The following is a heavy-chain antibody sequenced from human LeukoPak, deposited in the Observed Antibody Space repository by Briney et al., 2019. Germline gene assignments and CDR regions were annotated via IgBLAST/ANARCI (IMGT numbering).Heavy chain of an antibody. CDR1: GGSISSYY. V-gene: IGHV4-59*01. D-gene: IGHD2-8*01. CDR2: IYYSGST. CDR3: ARDIRGGYCTNGVCYRGYYYYGMDV. Sequence: PSETLSLTCTVSGGSISSYYWSWIRQPPGKGLEWTGYIYYSGSTNYNPSLKSRVTISVDTSKNQFSLKLSSVTAADTAVYYCARDIRGGYCTNGVCYRGYYYYGMDVWGQGTTVTVSS. J-gene: IGHJ6*02.